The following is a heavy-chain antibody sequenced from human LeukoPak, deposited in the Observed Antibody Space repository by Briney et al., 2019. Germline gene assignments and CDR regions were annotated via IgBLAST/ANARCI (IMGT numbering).Heavy chain of an antibody. CDR3: ARDHVAGIDHY. V-gene: IGHV4-31*03. D-gene: IGHD6-19*01. J-gene: IGHJ4*02. Sequence: SQTLSLTCTVSGGSISSGGYYWSWIRQHPGKGLEWIGYIYYSGSTYYNPSLKSRVTISVDTSKNQFSLKLSSVTAADTAVHYCARDHVAGIDHYWGQGTLVTVSS. CDR2: IYYSGST. CDR1: GGSISSGGYY.